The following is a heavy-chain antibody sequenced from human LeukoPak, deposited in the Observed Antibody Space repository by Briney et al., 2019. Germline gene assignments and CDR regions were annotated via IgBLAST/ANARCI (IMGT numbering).Heavy chain of an antibody. D-gene: IGHD1-1*01. V-gene: IGHV5-10-1*01. CDR1: GYSFTSYW. CDR3: AIQTTDSEFDY. J-gene: IGHJ4*02. CDR2: IDPSDSYT. Sequence: GESLRISCKGSGYSFTSYWISWVRQMPGKGLEWMGRIDPSDSYTKYSPSFQGHVTISVDKSVSTAYLQWSSLNASDTAMYYCAIQTTDSEFDYWGQGTLVTVSS.